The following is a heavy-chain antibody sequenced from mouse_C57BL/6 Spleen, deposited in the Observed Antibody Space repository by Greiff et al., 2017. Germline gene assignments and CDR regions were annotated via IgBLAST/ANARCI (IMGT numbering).Heavy chain of an antibody. D-gene: IGHD2-1*01. CDR2: INPSNGGT. J-gene: IGHJ2*01. CDR3: ARSRGNLYFDY. Sequence: VQLQQPGTELVKPGASVKLSCKASGYTFTSYWMHWVKQRPGQGLEWIGNINPSNGGTNYNEKFKNKATLTVNKSSSTADMQLRRLTSEDSSVYYCARSRGNLYFDYWGQGTTLTVSS. V-gene: IGHV1-53*01. CDR1: GYTFTSYW.